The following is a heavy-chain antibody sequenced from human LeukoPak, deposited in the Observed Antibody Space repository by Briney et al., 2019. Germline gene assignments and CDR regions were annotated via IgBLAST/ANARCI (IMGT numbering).Heavy chain of an antibody. V-gene: IGHV4-39*07. J-gene: IGHJ5*02. D-gene: IGHD3-10*01. CDR3: ARASMVRGVPNWFDP. CDR1: GGSISSSSYY. Sequence: TSETLSLTCTVSGGSISSSSYYWGWIRQPPGKGLEWIGSIYYSGSTYYNPSLKSRVTISPDTSKNQFSLKLSSVTAADTAVYYCARASMVRGVPNWFDPWGQGTLVTVLS. CDR2: IYYSGST.